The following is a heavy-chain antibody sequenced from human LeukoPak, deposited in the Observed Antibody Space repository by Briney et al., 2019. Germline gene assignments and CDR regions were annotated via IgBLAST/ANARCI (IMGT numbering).Heavy chain of an antibody. V-gene: IGHV4-31*02. Sequence: LRLSCAASGFTFSSYSMNWIRQHPGKGLEWIGYIYNSGSTYYNPSLKSRVTISVGTSKNQLSLKLSSVTAADTAVYYCARDRSVGAPDSWGQGTLVTVSS. CDR1: GFTFSSYS. J-gene: IGHJ5*01. CDR2: IYNSGST. D-gene: IGHD1-26*01. CDR3: ARDRSVGAPDS.